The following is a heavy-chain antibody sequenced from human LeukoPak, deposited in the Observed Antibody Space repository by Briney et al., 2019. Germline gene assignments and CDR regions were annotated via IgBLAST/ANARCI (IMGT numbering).Heavy chain of an antibody. J-gene: IGHJ6*03. CDR3: ARMGVPYYYYYMDV. D-gene: IGHD3-10*01. Sequence: ASVKVSCKASGGTFSSYAISWVRQAPGQGLEWMGGISAYNGNTNYAQKLQGRVTMTTDTSTSTAYMELRSLRSDDTAVYYCARMGVPYYYYYMDVWGKGTTVTVSS. CDR2: ISAYNGNT. V-gene: IGHV1-18*01. CDR1: GGTFSSYA.